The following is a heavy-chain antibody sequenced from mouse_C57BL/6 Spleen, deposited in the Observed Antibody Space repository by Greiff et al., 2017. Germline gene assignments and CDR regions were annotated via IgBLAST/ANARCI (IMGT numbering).Heavy chain of an antibody. CDR3: ARRVYYGSSYRYYFDY. Sequence: QVQLQQPGAELVKPGASVKLSCKASGYTFTSYWMQWVKQRPGQGLAWIGEIDPSDSYTNYNQKFKGKATLPVNTSSSTAYMQLSSLTSEDSAVYYWARRVYYGSSYRYYFDYGGQGTTLTVSS. D-gene: IGHD1-1*01. CDR2: IDPSDSYT. J-gene: IGHJ2*01. V-gene: IGHV1-50*01. CDR1: GYTFTSYW.